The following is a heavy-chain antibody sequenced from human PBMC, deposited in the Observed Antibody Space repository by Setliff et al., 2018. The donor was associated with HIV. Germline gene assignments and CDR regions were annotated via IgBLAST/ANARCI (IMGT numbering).Heavy chain of an antibody. Sequence: SVKVSCKASGFTFNASAIQWVRQARGRRLEWIGWIVVGSGNTNYAQKFQERVAITRDMSTSTSYMELTNLRSEDTAVYYCAARPGVDSSGYYDYYYMDVWAKGTTVTVSS. CDR3: AARPGVDSSGYYDYYYMDV. V-gene: IGHV1-58*02. CDR2: IVVGSGNT. J-gene: IGHJ6*03. CDR1: GFTFNASA. D-gene: IGHD3-22*01.